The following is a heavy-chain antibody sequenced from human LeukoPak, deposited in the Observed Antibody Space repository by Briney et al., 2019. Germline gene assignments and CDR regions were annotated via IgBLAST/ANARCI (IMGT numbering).Heavy chain of an antibody. D-gene: IGHD3-22*01. CDR1: GGSICSGGYY. J-gene: IGHJ4*02. V-gene: IGHV4-31*03. Sequence: PSETLSLTCTVSGGSICSGGYYWSWIRQHPGKGLEWIGYIYYSGSTYYNPSLKSRVTISVDTSKNQFSLKLGSVTAADTAVYYCARSHYYDSSGYPDYWGQGTLVTVSS. CDR2: IYYSGST. CDR3: ARSHYYDSSGYPDY.